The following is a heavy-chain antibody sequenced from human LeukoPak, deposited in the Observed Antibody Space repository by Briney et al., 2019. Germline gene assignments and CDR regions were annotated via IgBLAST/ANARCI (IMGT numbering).Heavy chain of an antibody. CDR1: GGSFSGYY. CDR3: TTVDPLDY. V-gene: IGHV3-15*01. J-gene: IGHJ4*02. D-gene: IGHD2-2*03. Sequence: ETLSLTCAVYGGSFSGYYWSWVRQAPGKGLEWVGRIKSKTDGGTTDYAAPVKGRFTISRDDSKNTLYLQMNSLKTEDTAVYYCTTVDPLDYWGQGTLVTVSS. CDR2: IKSKTDGGTT.